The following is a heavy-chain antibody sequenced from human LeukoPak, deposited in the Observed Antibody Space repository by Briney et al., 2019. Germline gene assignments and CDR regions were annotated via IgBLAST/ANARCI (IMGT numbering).Heavy chain of an antibody. CDR3: ARENNWNPFDY. V-gene: IGHV3-21*01. D-gene: IGHD1-20*01. Sequence: GGSLRLSCAASGFTFSSYNMNWVRQAPGKGLEWVSSISSSSDYIYYTDSLKGRFTISRDNANNLLFLQMNSLRAEDAAVYYCARENNWNPFDYWGQGTLVTVSS. CDR2: ISSSSDYI. J-gene: IGHJ4*02. CDR1: GFTFSSYN.